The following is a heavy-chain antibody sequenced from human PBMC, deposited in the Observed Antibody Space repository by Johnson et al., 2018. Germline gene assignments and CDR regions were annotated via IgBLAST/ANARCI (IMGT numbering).Heavy chain of an antibody. CDR3: ARGGVGNCYSCAFDI. CDR1: EYTFTNYY. D-gene: IGHD2-15*01. J-gene: IGHJ3*02. CDR2: IDPSDGST. Sequence: QVQLVQSGAEVKKPGASVKVSFKASEYTFTNYYMHWVRQAPGQGLEWMGVIDPSDGSTSYAQKFQGRVTMTRETSTSTVYMELSSLRSEDTAVYYCARGGVGNCYSCAFDIWGQGTMVTVSS. V-gene: IGHV1-46*01.